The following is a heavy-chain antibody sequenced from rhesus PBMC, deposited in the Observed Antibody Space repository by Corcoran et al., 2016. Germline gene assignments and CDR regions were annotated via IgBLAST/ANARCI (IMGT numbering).Heavy chain of an antibody. CDR3: ARGYFDL. CDR1: GVSISSNY. J-gene: IGHJ2*01. Sequence: QVQLQESGPGLVKPSETLPLTCAVSGVSISSNYWSWIRQAPGKGLEWIGRIYGSGGSTDNNPPRKSRVTISIDTSKNQFSLKLSSVTAADAAVYYCARGYFDLWGPGTPITISS. CDR2: IYGSGGST. V-gene: IGHV4S2*01.